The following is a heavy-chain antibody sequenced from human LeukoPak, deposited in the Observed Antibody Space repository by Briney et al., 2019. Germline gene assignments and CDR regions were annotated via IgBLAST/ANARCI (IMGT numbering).Heavy chain of an antibody. D-gene: IGHD3-3*01. CDR1: GGTFSSYA. CDR3: ARSTYDFWSGCYPFDY. V-gene: IGHV1-69*06. Sequence: SVKVSCKASGGTFSSYAISWVRQAPGQGLEWMGGIIPIFGTANYAQKFQGRVTITADKSTSTAYMELSSPRSEDTAVYYCARSTYDFWSGCYPFDYWGQGTLVTVSS. J-gene: IGHJ4*02. CDR2: IIPIFGTA.